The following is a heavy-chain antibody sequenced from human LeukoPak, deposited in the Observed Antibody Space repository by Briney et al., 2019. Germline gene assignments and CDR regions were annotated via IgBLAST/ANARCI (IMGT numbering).Heavy chain of an antibody. CDR1: GFTVSSSY. CDR3: TRGREGAGGY. CDR2: IYTGGST. V-gene: IGHV3-53*01. Sequence: PGGSLRLSCAASGFTVSSSYMSWVRQAPGKGLEWVSAIYTGGSTYHADSVKGRFTISRDNSKNTLYLQMDSLRAEDTAVYYCTRGREGAGGYWGQGALVTVSS. D-gene: IGHD1-26*01. J-gene: IGHJ4*02.